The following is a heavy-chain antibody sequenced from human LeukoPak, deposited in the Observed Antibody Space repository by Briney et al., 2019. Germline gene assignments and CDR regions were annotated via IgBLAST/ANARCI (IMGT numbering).Heavy chain of an antibody. Sequence: SETLSLTCTVSGGSIRSYYWSWIRQPPGKGLEWIGIIHHSGSTTYNPSLNSRLTFSVDTSKNQFSLNLTSVTAADTAVYYCAREVSVGTRYFDFWGQGSLVSVSS. CDR2: IHHSGST. J-gene: IGHJ4*02. CDR3: AREVSVGTRYFDF. CDR1: GGSIRSYY. D-gene: IGHD4-23*01. V-gene: IGHV4-59*01.